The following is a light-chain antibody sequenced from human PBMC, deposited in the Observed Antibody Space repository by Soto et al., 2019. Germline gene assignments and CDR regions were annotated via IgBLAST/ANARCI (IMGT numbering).Light chain of an antibody. V-gene: IGKV2-28*01. CDR3: LQPLQTPWT. Sequence: DIVMTQSPLSLPVTPGEPASISCRSSQSLLHRNGYNSLDWYLQKPGQSPQVLIYLGSNRASGVPDRFSGSGSGTDFTLKISRVEAEDVGVYYCLQPLQTPWTFGQGTKVEIK. J-gene: IGKJ1*01. CDR1: QSLLHRNGYNS. CDR2: LGS.